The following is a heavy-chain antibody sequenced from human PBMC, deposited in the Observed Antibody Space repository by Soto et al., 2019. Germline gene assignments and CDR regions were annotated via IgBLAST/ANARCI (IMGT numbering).Heavy chain of an antibody. CDR1: GFTFSSYA. Sequence: QVQLVESGGGVVQPGRSLRLSCAASGFTFSSYAMHWVRQAPGKGLEWVAVISCDGSNKYYADSVKGRFTISRDNSKNTLYLQMNSLRAEDTAVYYCARDVAEAGTILTYWGQGTLVTVSS. CDR3: ARDVAEAGTILTY. CDR2: ISCDGSNK. J-gene: IGHJ4*02. V-gene: IGHV3-30-3*01. D-gene: IGHD6-13*01.